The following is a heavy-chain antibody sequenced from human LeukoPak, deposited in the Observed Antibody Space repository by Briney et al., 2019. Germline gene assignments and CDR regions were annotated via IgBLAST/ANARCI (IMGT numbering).Heavy chain of an antibody. V-gene: IGHV1-18*01. CDR3: ARDRGITIFGVVAYYYYMDV. D-gene: IGHD3-3*01. CDR1: GYTFTSYG. Sequence: GASVKVSCKASGYTFTSYGISWVRQAPGQGLEWMGWISAYNGNTNYARKLQGRVTMTTDTSTSTAYMELRSLRSDDTAVYYCARDRGITIFGVVAYYYYMDVWGKGTTVTVSS. J-gene: IGHJ6*03. CDR2: ISAYNGNT.